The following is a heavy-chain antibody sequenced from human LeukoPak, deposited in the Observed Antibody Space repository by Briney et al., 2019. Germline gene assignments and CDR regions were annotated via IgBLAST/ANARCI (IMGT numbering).Heavy chain of an antibody. Sequence: GGSLRPSCAASGFTVSSNYISWVRQPPGKGLEWVSGINWNGDSTGYADSVKGRLTISRDKAKNSLYLQMNSLRAEDTALYYCARGPDSDNRHSVDYWGQGTLVTVSS. CDR3: ARGPDSDNRHSVDY. CDR2: INWNGDST. CDR1: GFTVSSNY. V-gene: IGHV3-20*04. D-gene: IGHD1-14*01. J-gene: IGHJ4*02.